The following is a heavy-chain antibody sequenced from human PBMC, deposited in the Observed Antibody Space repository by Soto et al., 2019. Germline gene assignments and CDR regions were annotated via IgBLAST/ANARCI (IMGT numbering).Heavy chain of an antibody. CDR3: VRYCSTTKCPFDY. V-gene: IGHV4-30-4*01. CDR1: GGSISSGGSY. D-gene: IGHD2-2*01. J-gene: IGHJ4*02. CDR2: IYYSGNT. Sequence: SETLSLTCTVSGGSISSGGSYWGWIRQPPGKGLEWIGYIYYSGNTYFNPSLKSRVTLSVDTSKNQFSLNLSSVTAADTAVYYCVRYCSTTKCPFDYWRQGTLVTVSS.